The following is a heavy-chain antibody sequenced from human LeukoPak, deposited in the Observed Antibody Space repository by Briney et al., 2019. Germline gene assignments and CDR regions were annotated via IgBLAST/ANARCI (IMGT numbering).Heavy chain of an antibody. Sequence: SETLSLTCAVYGGSFSGYYWSWIRQPPGKGLEWIGEINHSGSTNYNPSLKSRVTISVDTSKNQFSLKLSSVTAADTAVYYCARDMRDMVRGVIYNWFDPWGQGTLVTVSS. CDR2: INHSGST. D-gene: IGHD3-10*01. J-gene: IGHJ5*02. CDR1: GGSFSGYY. CDR3: ARDMRDMVRGVIYNWFDP. V-gene: IGHV4-34*01.